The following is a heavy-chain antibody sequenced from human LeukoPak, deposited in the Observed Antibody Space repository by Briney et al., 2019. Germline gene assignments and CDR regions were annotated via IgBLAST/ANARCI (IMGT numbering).Heavy chain of an antibody. CDR3: ARDSGEVPDY. CDR2: INPNNGGT. J-gene: IGHJ4*02. D-gene: IGHD3-10*01. V-gene: IGHV1-2*02. CDR1: GFTFSSYV. Sequence: GGSLRLSCAASGFTFSSYVMHWVRQAPGQGLEWMGWINPNNGGTKYAQNFQGRVTMTRDTSISTAYMELDRLRFDDTAVYYCARDSGEVPDYWGQGTLVTVSS.